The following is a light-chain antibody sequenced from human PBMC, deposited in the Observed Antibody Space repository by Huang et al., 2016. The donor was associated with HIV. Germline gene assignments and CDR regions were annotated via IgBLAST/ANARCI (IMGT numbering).Light chain of an antibody. V-gene: IGKV1-39*01. Sequence: DIQMTQSPSSLSASIGDSVTITCRASQSIANSLNWYQQKPGKAPNLLIFASSNLQSGVPSRFSGRGSETDFTLTITNLQPEDLATYYCQQNYNGLVTFGGGTKVEIK. J-gene: IGKJ4*01. CDR2: ASS. CDR1: QSIANS. CDR3: QQNYNGLVT.